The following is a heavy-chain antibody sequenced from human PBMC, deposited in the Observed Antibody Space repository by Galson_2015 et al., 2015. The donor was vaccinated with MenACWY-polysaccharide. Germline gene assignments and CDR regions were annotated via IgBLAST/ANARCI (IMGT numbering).Heavy chain of an antibody. CDR3: ARVYDDSSGYYGPFDY. D-gene: IGHD3-22*01. CDR2: INWNDGSI. Sequence: SLRLSCAASGFTFDDYGMSWVRQAPGKGLEWVSGINWNDGSIGYADSVKGRFTISRDNAKNSLYLQMNSLRAEDTALYHCARVYDDSSGYYGPFDYWGQGTLVTVSS. J-gene: IGHJ4*02. V-gene: IGHV3-20*01. CDR1: GFTFDDYG.